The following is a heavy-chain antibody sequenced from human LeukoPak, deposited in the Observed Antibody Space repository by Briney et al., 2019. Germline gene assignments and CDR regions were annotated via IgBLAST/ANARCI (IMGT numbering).Heavy chain of an antibody. CDR3: AREKGALTIFGVVTPYPHGAFDI. J-gene: IGHJ3*02. CDR2: ISAYNGNT. V-gene: IGHV1-18*01. D-gene: IGHD3-3*01. Sequence: GASVKVSCKASGYTFTSYGTSWVRQAPGQGLEWMGWISAYNGNTNYAQKLQGRVTMTTDTSTSTAYMELRSLRSDDTAVYYCAREKGALTIFGVVTPYPHGAFDIWGQGTMVTVSS. CDR1: GYTFTSYG.